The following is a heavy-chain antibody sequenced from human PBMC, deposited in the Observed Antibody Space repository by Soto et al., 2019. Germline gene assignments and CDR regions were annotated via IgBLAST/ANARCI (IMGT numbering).Heavy chain of an antibody. V-gene: IGHV3-11*01. CDR3: AREGTSRQQLVLDWHDAFDI. J-gene: IGHJ3*02. CDR2: ISSSGSTI. Sequence: QVQLVESGGGLVKPGGSLRLSCAASGFTFSDYYMSWIRQAPGKGLEWVSYISSSGSTIYYADSVKGRFTISRDNAKNSLYLQMNSLRAEDTAVYYCAREGTSRQQLVLDWHDAFDIWGQGTMVTVSS. D-gene: IGHD6-13*01. CDR1: GFTFSDYY.